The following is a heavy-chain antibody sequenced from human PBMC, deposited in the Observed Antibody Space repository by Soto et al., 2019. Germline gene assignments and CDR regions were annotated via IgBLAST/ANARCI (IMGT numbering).Heavy chain of an antibody. J-gene: IGHJ4*02. CDR2: ISYDGSNK. V-gene: IGHV3-30-3*01. Sequence: QVQLVESGGGVVQPGRSLRLSCAASGFTFSSYAMHWVRQAPGKGLEWVAVISYDGSNKYYADSVKGRFTISRDNSKNTLYLQMNSLRAEDTAVYYCARDHGAYYDYVCGSYRTGVSDYWGQGTLVTVSS. CDR1: GFTFSSYA. D-gene: IGHD3-16*02. CDR3: ARDHGAYYDYVCGSYRTGVSDY.